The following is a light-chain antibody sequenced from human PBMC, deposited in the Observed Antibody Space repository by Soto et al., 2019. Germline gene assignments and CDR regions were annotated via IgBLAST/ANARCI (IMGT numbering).Light chain of an antibody. CDR1: QSVSSN. CDR2: GAS. V-gene: IGKV3-15*01. Sequence: EIAISHSPATLSVSPGERATLSCAASQSVSSNFAWYQQKPGQAPRLLIYGASTRATGIPARFSGSGSGTEFPLTISSLQSEDFAVYYCQQYNNGPITFGQGTRLEIK. CDR3: QQYNNGPIT. J-gene: IGKJ5*01.